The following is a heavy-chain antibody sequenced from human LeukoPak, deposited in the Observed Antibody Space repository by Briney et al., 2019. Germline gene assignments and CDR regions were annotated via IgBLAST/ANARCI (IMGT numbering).Heavy chain of an antibody. D-gene: IGHD6-6*01. CDR3: AMYSSSSLGNVKNY. CDR1: GSSISSYY. CDR2: IYYSGST. V-gene: IGHV4-59*01. J-gene: IGHJ4*02. Sequence: SETLSLTRTVSGSSISSYYWSWIRQPPGKGLEWIGYIYYSGSTNYNPSLKSRVTISVDTSKNQFSLKLSSVTAADTAVYYCAMYSSSSLGNVKNYWGQGTLVTVSS.